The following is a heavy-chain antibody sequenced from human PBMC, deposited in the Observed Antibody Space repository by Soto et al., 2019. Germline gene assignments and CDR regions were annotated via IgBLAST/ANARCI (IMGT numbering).Heavy chain of an antibody. CDR2: IGPYNGNT. D-gene: IGHD2-15*01. V-gene: IGHV1-18*01. J-gene: IGHJ2*01. CDR1: GYTFADYG. CDR3: ARCYCTVGSCYTCWHFDL. Sequence: QAQLVQSGAEVKKPGASVKVSCQAGGYTFADYGISWVRQAPGQVLEWVGWIGPYNGNTNYAQNLQDRVTMTTDTSTNTAYMELRSLRSDDTALYYCARCYCTVGSCYTCWHFDLWGRGTLLTVSS.